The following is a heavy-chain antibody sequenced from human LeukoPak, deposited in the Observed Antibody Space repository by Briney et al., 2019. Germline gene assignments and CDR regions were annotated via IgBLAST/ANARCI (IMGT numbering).Heavy chain of an antibody. CDR3: AREGYCSGGTCFSGYFDY. CDR2: IKQDGSEK. D-gene: IGHD2-15*01. V-gene: IGHV3-7*01. Sequence: GGSLRLSCAASGFTFSTYWMSWVRQAPGKGLEWVANIKQDGSEKYYVDSVKGRFTMSRDNAKNSVYLQMNSLRAEDTAVYYCAREGYCSGGTCFSGYFDYWGQGTLVTVSS. CDR1: GFTFSTYW. J-gene: IGHJ4*02.